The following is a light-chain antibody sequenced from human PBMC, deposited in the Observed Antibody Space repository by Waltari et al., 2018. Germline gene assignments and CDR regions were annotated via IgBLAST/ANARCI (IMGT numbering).Light chain of an antibody. Sequence: EIVMTQSPATLSVSPGKRATLSCRSSQSVSSNLAWYQQKRGQSPRLLIYGALTRATGIPARFSGSGSGTEFTLTISSMQSEDFAVYYCQQYNNWPAWTFGQGTKVEI. V-gene: IGKV3-15*01. CDR1: QSVSSN. CDR2: GAL. CDR3: QQYNNWPAWT. J-gene: IGKJ1*01.